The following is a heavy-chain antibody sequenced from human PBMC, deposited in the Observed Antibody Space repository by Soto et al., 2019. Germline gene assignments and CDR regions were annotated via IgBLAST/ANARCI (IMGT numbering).Heavy chain of an antibody. CDR2: IIPIFGTA. V-gene: IGHV1-69*12. CDR3: AREGGRLMVQDTRPFDY. D-gene: IGHD2-8*01. Sequence: QVQLVQSGAEVKKPGSSVKVSCKASGGTFSSYAISWVRQAPGQGLEWMGGIIPIFGTANYAQKFQGRVTITADESASTASMELSSLRSEDTAVYYCAREGGRLMVQDTRPFDYWGQGTLVTVSS. CDR1: GGTFSSYA. J-gene: IGHJ4*02.